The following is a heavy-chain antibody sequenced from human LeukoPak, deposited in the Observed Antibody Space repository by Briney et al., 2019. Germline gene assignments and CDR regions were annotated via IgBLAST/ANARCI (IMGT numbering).Heavy chain of an antibody. CDR1: GFTFSSYA. V-gene: IGHV3-23*01. D-gene: IGHD6-13*01. J-gene: IGHJ4*02. CDR2: ISVSGGST. CDR3: AKAADYSSSWYSPSP. Sequence: GGSLRLSCGASGFTFSSYAMSWVRQAPGKGLEWVSAISVSGGSTYYADSVKGRFTISRDNSRNTLYLQMSSLRAEDTAVYYCAKAADYSSSWYSPSPWSQGTLVTVSS.